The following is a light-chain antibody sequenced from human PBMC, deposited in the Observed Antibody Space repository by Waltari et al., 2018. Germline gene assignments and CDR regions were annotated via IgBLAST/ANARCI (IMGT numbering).Light chain of an antibody. V-gene: IGKV3-11*01. Sequence: EIVLTQSPATLPSSPGERATLSCRARKSGGTSLAWYQQKPGQAPRLLIWDASNRASGTPARFSGSGSGTDFTLTISGLAPEDFAVYYCQQRSNWPPELTFGGGTKVEIK. CDR1: KSGGTS. CDR3: QQRSNWPPELT. CDR2: DAS. J-gene: IGKJ4*01.